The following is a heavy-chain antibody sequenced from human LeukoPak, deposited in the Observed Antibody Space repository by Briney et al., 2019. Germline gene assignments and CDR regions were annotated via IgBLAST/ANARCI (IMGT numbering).Heavy chain of an antibody. D-gene: IGHD2/OR15-2a*01. CDR3: ATFSTVVLSPYDGFDI. CDR1: GGSITSINW. J-gene: IGHJ3*02. Sequence: SGTLSLTCAVSGGSITSINWWNWVRQPPGKGLEWIGETHHSGTTNYNPSLKSRVSISIDTSKNQFSLKLRSVTAADTAMYYCATFSTVVLSPYDGFDIWGQGTMVTVSS. V-gene: IGHV4-4*02. CDR2: THHSGTT.